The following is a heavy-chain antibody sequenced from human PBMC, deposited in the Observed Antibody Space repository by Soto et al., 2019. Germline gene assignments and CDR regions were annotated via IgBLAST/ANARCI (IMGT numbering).Heavy chain of an antibody. CDR2: ISGSGGSS. CDR3: ARGDDILTGPILVY. D-gene: IGHD3-9*01. Sequence: EVQLLESGGGLVQPGGSLRLSCAASGFTYSIYAMNWVRQAPGRGLEWVSAISGSGGSSYYADSVKGRFTVSRDNSWNTVSLQMNSLRAEYTAVYYCARGDDILTGPILVYWGQGTLVTVSS. CDR1: GFTYSIYA. V-gene: IGHV3-23*01. J-gene: IGHJ4*02.